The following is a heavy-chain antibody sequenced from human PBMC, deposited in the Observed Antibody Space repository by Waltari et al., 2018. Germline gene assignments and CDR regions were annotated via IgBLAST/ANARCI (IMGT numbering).Heavy chain of an antibody. CDR1: GFTFSSYE. Sequence: EVQLVESGGGLVQPGGSLRLSCAASGFTFSSYEMNWVRQAPGTGLEWVSYISSSGSTIYYADSVKGRFTISRDNAKNSLYLQMNSLRAEDTAVYYCARGSVGCSGGSCYSGWFDPWGQGTLVTVSS. D-gene: IGHD2-15*01. CDR2: ISSSGSTI. V-gene: IGHV3-48*03. CDR3: ARGSVGCSGGSCYSGWFDP. J-gene: IGHJ5*02.